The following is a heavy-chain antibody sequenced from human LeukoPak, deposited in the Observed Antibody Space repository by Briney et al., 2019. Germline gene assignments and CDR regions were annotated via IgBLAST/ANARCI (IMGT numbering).Heavy chain of an antibody. D-gene: IGHD6-19*01. CDR3: ARDAGSGYFDY. V-gene: IGHV3-48*02. CDR2: ISSSSSTI. CDR1: GFTFGTYA. Sequence: GGSLRLSCAASGFTFGTYAMNWVRQAPGKRLEWVSYISSSSSTIYFPDSVKGRFTISRDNAKNSLYLQMNGLRDEDTAVYYCARDAGSGYFDYWGQGTLVTVSS. J-gene: IGHJ4*02.